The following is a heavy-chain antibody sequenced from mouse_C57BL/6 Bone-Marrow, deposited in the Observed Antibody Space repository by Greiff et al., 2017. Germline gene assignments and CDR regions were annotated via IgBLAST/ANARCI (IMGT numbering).Heavy chain of an antibody. CDR3: AGYGNCYFDV. J-gene: IGHJ1*03. Sequence: QVQLQQPGAELVKPGASVKMSCKASGYTFTSYWINWVKQRPGQGLEWIGDLYPGSGSTNYNEKFKSKATLTVDTSSSTAYMQLRSLSSEDAAVYYGAGYGNCYFDVGDTGPTVTVSS. CDR2: LYPGSGST. D-gene: IGHD2-10*02. CDR1: GYTFTSYW. V-gene: IGHV1-55*01.